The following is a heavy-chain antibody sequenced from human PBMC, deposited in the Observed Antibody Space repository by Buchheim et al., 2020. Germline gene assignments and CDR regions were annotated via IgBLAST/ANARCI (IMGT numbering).Heavy chain of an antibody. J-gene: IGHJ6*02. D-gene: IGHD3-3*01. V-gene: IGHV3-23*01. CDR1: GFIFSSYA. Sequence: EVQLLESGGGLVQPGGSLRLSCAASGFIFSSYAMSWVRQAPGKGLEWVSAISGSGGSTYYADSVKGRFTISRDNSKNTLYLQMNSLRAEDTAVYYCAKAMYYDFWSGYYYYYYGMDVWGQGT. CDR3: AKAMYYDFWSGYYYYYYGMDV. CDR2: ISGSGGST.